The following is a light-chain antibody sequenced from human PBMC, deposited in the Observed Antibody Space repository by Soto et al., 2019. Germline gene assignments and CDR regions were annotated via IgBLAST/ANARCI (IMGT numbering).Light chain of an antibody. J-gene: IGLJ2*01. Sequence: QSVLTHPPSASGTPGQRVTISCSGSSSNIGSNYVYWYQQLPGTAPKLLIYRNNQRPSGVPDRFSGSKSGTSAFLAISGLRSEDEADYYCAAWDDSLSGPVVFGGGTKVTVL. V-gene: IGLV1-47*01. CDR1: SSNIGSNY. CDR2: RNN. CDR3: AAWDDSLSGPVV.